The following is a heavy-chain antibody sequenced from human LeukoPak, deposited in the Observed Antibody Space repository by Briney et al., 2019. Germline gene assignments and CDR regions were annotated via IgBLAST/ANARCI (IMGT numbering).Heavy chain of an antibody. Sequence: PSETLSLTCTVSGGSISSSSYYWGWIRQPPGKGLEWIGSIYYSGSTYYNPSLKSRVTISVDTSKNQFSLKLSSVTAADTAVYYCAREESSEGSYWGQGTLVTVSS. CDR1: GGSISSSSYY. CDR3: AREESSEGSY. CDR2: IYYSGST. J-gene: IGHJ4*02. V-gene: IGHV4-39*07.